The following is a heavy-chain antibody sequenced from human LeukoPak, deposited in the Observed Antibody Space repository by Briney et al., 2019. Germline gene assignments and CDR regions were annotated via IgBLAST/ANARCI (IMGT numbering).Heavy chain of an antibody. CDR3: AREILAWGGAVAGY. CDR1: GFTFNNYA. J-gene: IGHJ4*02. V-gene: IGHV3-30*04. Sequence: GGSLRLSCAASGFTFNNYAMSWVRQAPGKGLEWVAVISYDGSNKYYADSVKGRFTISRDNAKNSLYLQMNSLRAEDTAVYYCAREILAWGGAVAGYWGQGTLVTVSS. D-gene: IGHD6-19*01. CDR2: ISYDGSNK.